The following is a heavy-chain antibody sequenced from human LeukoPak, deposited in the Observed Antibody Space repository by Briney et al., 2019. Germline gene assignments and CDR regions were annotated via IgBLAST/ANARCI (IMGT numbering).Heavy chain of an antibody. V-gene: IGHV4-34*01. CDR1: GGSFSGYY. D-gene: IGHD6-13*01. J-gene: IGHJ5*02. CDR2: INHSGST. Sequence: SETLSLTCAVYGGSFSGYYWSWIRQPPGKGLEWIGEINHSGSTNYNPSLKSRVTISVDTSKNQFSLKLSSVTAAETAVYYCARGLVRQQLVLFGRDVWFDPWGQGTLVTVSS. CDR3: ARGLVRQQLVLFGRDVWFDP.